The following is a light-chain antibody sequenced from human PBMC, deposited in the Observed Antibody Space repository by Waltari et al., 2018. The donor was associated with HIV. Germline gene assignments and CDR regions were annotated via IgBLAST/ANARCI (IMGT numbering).Light chain of an antibody. V-gene: IGKV1-33*01. CDR1: DDIIFY. J-gene: IGKJ5*01. CDR2: DAS. Sequence: DIQMTQSPSSLSPPVGDRVSITCQASDDIIFYLTWVQQKQGTGPKRLIYDASHLETGVSSRFTANGSETDFTVTITTLQAEDVGTYYCQQFYRLPITFGQGTRLDIK. CDR3: QQFYRLPIT.